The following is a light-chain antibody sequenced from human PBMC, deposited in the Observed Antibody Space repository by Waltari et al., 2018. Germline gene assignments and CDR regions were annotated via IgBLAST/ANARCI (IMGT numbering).Light chain of an antibody. CDR2: EVT. J-gene: IGLJ2*01. CDR3: CSYAGSKTCL. V-gene: IGLV2-11*03. Sequence: GGYNYVSWYQQHPGTAPKLMVYEVTKRPSGVSDRFSGSKSGNTASLTISGLQTEDEADYYCCSYAGSKTCLFGGGTRLTVL. CDR1: GGYNY.